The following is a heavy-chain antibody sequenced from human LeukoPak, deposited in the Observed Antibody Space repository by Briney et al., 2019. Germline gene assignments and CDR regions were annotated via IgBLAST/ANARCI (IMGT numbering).Heavy chain of an antibody. J-gene: IGHJ4*02. CDR2: IYPGDSDT. Sequence: GESLKISCKGSGYSFTSYWIGWVRQMPGKGLEWMGIIYPGDSDTRYSPSFQGQVTISADKSISTAYLQWSSLKASGTAMYYCARSLKHIAADYYFDYWGQGTLVTVSS. CDR1: GYSFTSYW. CDR3: ARSLKHIAADYYFDY. V-gene: IGHV5-51*01. D-gene: IGHD6-13*01.